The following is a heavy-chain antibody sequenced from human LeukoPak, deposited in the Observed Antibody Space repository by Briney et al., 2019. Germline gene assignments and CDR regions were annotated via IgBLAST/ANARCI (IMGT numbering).Heavy chain of an antibody. J-gene: IGHJ5*02. D-gene: IGHD3-3*01. V-gene: IGHV1-2*02. CDR2: INPNSGGT. CDR1: GYTFTGYY. CDR3: ARDTKVSSVRSPYYDFWSGYFSRFDP. Sequence: ASVKVSCKASGYTFTGYYMHWVRQAPGQGLEWMGWINPNSGGTNYAQKFQGRVTVTRDTSISTAYMELSRLRSDDTAVYYCARDTKVSSVRSPYYDFWSGYFSRFDPWGQGTLVTVSS.